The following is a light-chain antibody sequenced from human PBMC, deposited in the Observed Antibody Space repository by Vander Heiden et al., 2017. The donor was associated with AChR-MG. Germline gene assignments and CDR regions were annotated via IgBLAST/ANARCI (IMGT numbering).Light chain of an antibody. CDR2: DAS. V-gene: IGKV3-15*01. CDR3: QQYDKWPPLT. J-gene: IGKJ4*01. Sequence: EIVMTQSPATLSVSPGERATLSCRASQSVRTNLAWYQQKPGQAPRLLIFDASTRATGISTRFSGSGYGTEFTLTISSLQSEDFAVYYCQQYDKWPPLTFGGGTNVEIK. CDR1: QSVRTN.